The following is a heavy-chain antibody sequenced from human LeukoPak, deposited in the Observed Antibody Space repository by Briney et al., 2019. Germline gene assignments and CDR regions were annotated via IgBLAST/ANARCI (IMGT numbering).Heavy chain of an antibody. V-gene: IGHV4-59*01. CDR3: AGTGLFFDY. Sequence: PSETLSLTCVVPRGSISSYYWSWIRQTPGKVLEWIGYISYSGNTNYNPSLKSRVSISLDTSKKHYSLKLSSVTAADTAVYYCAGTGLFFDYWSQGTLVTVAS. D-gene: IGHD7-27*01. J-gene: IGHJ4*02. CDR2: ISYSGNT. CDR1: RGSISSYY.